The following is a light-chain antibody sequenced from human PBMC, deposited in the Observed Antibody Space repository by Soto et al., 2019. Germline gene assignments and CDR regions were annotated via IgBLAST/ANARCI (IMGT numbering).Light chain of an antibody. J-gene: IGKJ1*01. Sequence: EIVLTQSPGTLSSSPGERVTLSCRASQSVSSSYVAWYQQKPGQAPRLLIYGASSRVTGIPDRFRGSGSGTDFTLNIARVEPEDFAVYYCQQYGNSPPWTFGQGTKVEIK. CDR2: GAS. CDR3: QQYGNSPPWT. CDR1: QSVSSSY. V-gene: IGKV3-20*01.